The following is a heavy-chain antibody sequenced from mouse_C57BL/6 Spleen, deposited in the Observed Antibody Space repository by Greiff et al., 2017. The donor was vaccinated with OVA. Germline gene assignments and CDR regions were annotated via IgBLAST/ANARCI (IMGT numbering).Heavy chain of an antibody. CDR3: ARRDTTVVGYFDV. V-gene: IGHV5-17*01. CDR2: ISSGSSTI. J-gene: IGHJ1*03. Sequence: EVMLVESGGGLVKPGGSLKLSCAASGFTFSDYGMHWVRQAPEKGLEWVAYISSGSSTIYYADTVKGRFTISRDNAKNTLFLQMTSLRSEDTAMYYCARRDTTVVGYFDVWGTGTTVTVSS. D-gene: IGHD1-1*01. CDR1: GFTFSDYG.